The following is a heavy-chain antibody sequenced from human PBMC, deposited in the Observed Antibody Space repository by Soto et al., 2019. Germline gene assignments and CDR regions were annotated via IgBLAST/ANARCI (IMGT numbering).Heavy chain of an antibody. CDR2: IYYSGST. CDR1: GGSISSSSYY. D-gene: IGHD5-18*01. V-gene: IGHV4-39*01. J-gene: IGHJ4*02. CDR3: ARGGGYSYGADFDY. Sequence: SETLSLTCTVSGGSISSSSYYWGWIRQPPGKGLEWIGSIYYSGSTYYNPSLKSRVTISVDTSKNQFSLKLSSVTAADTAVYYCARGGGYSYGADFDYWGQGTLVTVSS.